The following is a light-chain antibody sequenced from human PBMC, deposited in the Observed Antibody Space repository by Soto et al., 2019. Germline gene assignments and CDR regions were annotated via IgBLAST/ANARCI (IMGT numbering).Light chain of an antibody. Sequence: EIVLTQSPATLSLSPGERATLSCRASQSVSSYLAWYQQKSGQAPRLLIYDASNRATGIPARFSGSGSGTDFTLTISSLEPEDFAVYYCHQRSNLPLTFGGGTKVEIK. V-gene: IGKV3-11*01. CDR2: DAS. CDR1: QSVSSY. CDR3: HQRSNLPLT. J-gene: IGKJ4*01.